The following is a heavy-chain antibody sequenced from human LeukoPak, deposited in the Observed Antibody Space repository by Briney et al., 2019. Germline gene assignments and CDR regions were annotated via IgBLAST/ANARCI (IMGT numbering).Heavy chain of an antibody. CDR2: IYTSGST. CDR3: ARDTMVRGVISAVYYMDV. V-gene: IGHV4-4*09. D-gene: IGHD3-10*01. J-gene: IGHJ6*03. Sequence: KPSETLSLTCTVSGGSISSYYWSWIRQPPGKGLEWIGYIYTSGSTNYNPSLKSRVTMSVDTSKNQFSLKLSSVTAADTAVYYCARDTMVRGVISAVYYMDVWGKGTTVTVSS. CDR1: GGSISSYY.